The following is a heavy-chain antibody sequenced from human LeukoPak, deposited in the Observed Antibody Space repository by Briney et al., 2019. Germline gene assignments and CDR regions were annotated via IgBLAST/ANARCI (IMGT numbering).Heavy chain of an antibody. D-gene: IGHD3-10*01. CDR2: IWYDGSNK. CDR1: GFTLSSYG. J-gene: IGHJ4*02. V-gene: IGHV3-33*01. CDR3: ARDRTVRGVIRDYFDY. Sequence: GGSLRLSCAASGFTLSSYGMHWVRQAPGKGLEWVAVIWYDGSNKYYADSVKGRFTISRDNSKNTLYLQMNSLRAEDTAVYYCARDRTVRGVIRDYFDYWGQGTLVTVSS.